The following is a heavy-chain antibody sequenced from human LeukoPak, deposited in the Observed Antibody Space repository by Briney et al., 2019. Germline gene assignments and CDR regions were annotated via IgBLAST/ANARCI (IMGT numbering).Heavy chain of an antibody. CDR3: ARGDRYLYYYYYMDV. D-gene: IGHD5-24*01. Sequence: ASVKVSCKASGYTFTGYYMHWVRQAPGQGLEWMGWINPNSGGTNYAQKFQGSVTMTRDTSISTAYMELSRLRSDDPAVYYCARGDRYLYYYYYMDVWGKGTTVTVSS. V-gene: IGHV1-2*02. CDR2: INPNSGGT. J-gene: IGHJ6*03. CDR1: GYTFTGYY.